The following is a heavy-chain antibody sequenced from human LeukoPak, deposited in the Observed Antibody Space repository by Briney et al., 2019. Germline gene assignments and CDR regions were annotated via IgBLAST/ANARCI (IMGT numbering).Heavy chain of an antibody. Sequence: PGGSLRLSCEASGFIFSSYVMGWVRQAPGKGLEWVSSISVGGGDTFASDAVKGRFTITRENSKNTLYLQMMGLRVEDTAVYFCAKLNLGEMAYFDSWGQGTLVTVSP. J-gene: IGHJ4*02. CDR3: AKLNLGEMAYFDS. D-gene: IGHD3-16*01. V-gene: IGHV3-23*01. CDR2: ISVGGGDT. CDR1: GFIFSSYV.